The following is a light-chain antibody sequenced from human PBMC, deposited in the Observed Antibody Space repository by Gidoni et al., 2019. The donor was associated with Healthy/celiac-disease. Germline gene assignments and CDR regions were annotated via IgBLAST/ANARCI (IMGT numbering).Light chain of an antibody. CDR3: QQYDNLPRSIT. Sequence: DIQLTQSPSSLSAAVGDRVTITCQASQDISNYLNWYQQKPGKAPKLLIYDASNLETGVPSRFSGSGSGTDFTVTISSLQPEDIATYYCQQYDNLPRSITFGQXTRLEIK. CDR2: DAS. J-gene: IGKJ5*01. V-gene: IGKV1-33*01. CDR1: QDISNY.